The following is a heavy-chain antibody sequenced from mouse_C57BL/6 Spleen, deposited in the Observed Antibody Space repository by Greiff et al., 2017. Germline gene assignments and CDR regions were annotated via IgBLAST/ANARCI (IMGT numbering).Heavy chain of an antibody. V-gene: IGHV10-3*01. CDR3: VREGGGWSLFDY. J-gene: IGHJ2*01. Sequence: EVQLVESGGGLVQPKGSLKLSCAASGFTFNTYAMHWVRQAPGKGLEWVARIRSKSSNYATYYADSVKDRFTISRDASQSMLYLQMNNLKTEDTAMYYCVREGGGWSLFDYWGQGTTLTVSS. CDR2: IRSKSSNYAT. D-gene: IGHD2-3*01. CDR1: GFTFNTYA.